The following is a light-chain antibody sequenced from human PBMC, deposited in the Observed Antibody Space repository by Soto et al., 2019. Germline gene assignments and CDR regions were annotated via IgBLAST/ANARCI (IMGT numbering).Light chain of an antibody. CDR1: TGAVTSGHY. J-gene: IGLJ2*01. Sequence: VVTQEPSLTVSPGGTVTLTCGSSTGAVTSGHYPYWFQQKPGQAPRTLIYDTSNKHSWTPARFSGSLLGGKAALTLSGAQPEDEAEYYCLLSYSGARVVFGGGTKLTVL. V-gene: IGLV7-46*01. CDR2: DTS. CDR3: LLSYSGARVV.